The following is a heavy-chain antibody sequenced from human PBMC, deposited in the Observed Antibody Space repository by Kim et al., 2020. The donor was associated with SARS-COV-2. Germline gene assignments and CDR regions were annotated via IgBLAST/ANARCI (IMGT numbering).Heavy chain of an antibody. CDR1: GYRFTSYW. CDR3: ARPVWGDGSYNSDDY. Sequence: GESLKISCQGSGYRFTSYWIGWVRQMPGKGLEWMGMIYPGDSDTRYSPSFQGQVTISAVKSISTAYLQWASLKASDTATYYCARPVWGDGSYNSDDYWGQGTLVPVPS. CDR2: IYPGDSDT. J-gene: IGHJ4*02. V-gene: IGHV5-51*01. D-gene: IGHD7-27*01.